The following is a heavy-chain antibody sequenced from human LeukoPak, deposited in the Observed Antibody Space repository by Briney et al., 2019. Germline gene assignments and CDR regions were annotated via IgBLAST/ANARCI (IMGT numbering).Heavy chain of an antibody. D-gene: IGHD2-8*01. CDR1: GFTLSSYS. CDR2: ISSSSSYI. V-gene: IGHV3-21*01. CDR3: AKDRCSNGIGCYYYYMDV. J-gene: IGHJ6*03. Sequence: GGSLRLSCAASGFTLSSYSMNWVRQAPGKGLEWVSFISSSSSYIYYADSLKGRFTISRDNAKNSLYLQMNSLRAEDTAVYYCAKDRCSNGIGCYYYYMDVWGKGTTVTISS.